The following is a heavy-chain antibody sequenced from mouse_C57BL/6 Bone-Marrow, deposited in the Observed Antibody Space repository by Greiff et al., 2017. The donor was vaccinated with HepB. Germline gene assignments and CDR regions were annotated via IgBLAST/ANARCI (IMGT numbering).Heavy chain of an antibody. Sequence: EVKVVESEGGLVQPGSSMKLSCTASGFTFSDYYMAWVRQVPEKGLEWVANINYDGSSTYYLDSLKSRFIISRDNAKNILYLQMSSLKSEDTATYYCARDAPYWYFDVWGTGTTVTVSS. CDR3: ARDAPYWYFDV. J-gene: IGHJ1*03. CDR1: GFTFSDYY. CDR2: INYDGSST. V-gene: IGHV5-16*01.